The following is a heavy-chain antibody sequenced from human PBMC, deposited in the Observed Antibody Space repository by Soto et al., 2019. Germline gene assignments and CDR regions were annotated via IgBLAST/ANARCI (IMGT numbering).Heavy chain of an antibody. CDR1: GFTFSNVW. CDR2: IKSRTENETT. V-gene: IGHV3-15*01. J-gene: IGHJ4*02. Sequence: GHLVESGGGFVKPGGSRPLSCAASGFTFSNVWWSWVRQGQGKGREWLGRIKSRTENETTDYASPARGRFIISRDDSKNMLYLQLNSLKSEDTGVYYCVTVLPHANSWFDYWGQGTPVTVSS. CDR3: VTVLPHANSWFDY. D-gene: IGHD2-2*01.